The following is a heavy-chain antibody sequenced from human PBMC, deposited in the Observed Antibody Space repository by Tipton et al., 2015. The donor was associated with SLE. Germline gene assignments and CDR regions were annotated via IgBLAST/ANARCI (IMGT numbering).Heavy chain of an antibody. Sequence: QSGAEVKKPGASVKVSCKASGYTFTSYDINWVRQAPGQGLEWMGIIIPSAGSTNYAQKFQGRVTMTRDTSTSTVYMELSSLTSEDTAVYFCAREESGGYWDYWGQGILVTVSS. CDR1: GYTFTSYD. CDR2: IIPSAGST. V-gene: IGHV1-46*01. CDR3: AREESGGYWDY. D-gene: IGHD2-15*01. J-gene: IGHJ4*02.